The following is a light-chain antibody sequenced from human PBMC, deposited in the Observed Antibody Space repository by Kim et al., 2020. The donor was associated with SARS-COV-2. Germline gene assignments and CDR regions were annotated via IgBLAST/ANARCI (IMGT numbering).Light chain of an antibody. Sequence: DIQLTQSPSFLSASVGDRVTITCRASQGISSYLAWYQQKPGKAPKLLIYAASTLQSGVPSRFSGSGSGTEFTLTISSLQPEDFATYYRQQLNSYPHFGGGTKVDIK. V-gene: IGKV1-9*01. CDR3: QQLNSYPH. J-gene: IGKJ4*01. CDR2: AAS. CDR1: QGISSY.